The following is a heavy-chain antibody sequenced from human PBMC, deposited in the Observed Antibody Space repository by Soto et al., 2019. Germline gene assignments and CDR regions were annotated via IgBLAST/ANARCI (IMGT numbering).Heavy chain of an antibody. Sequence: QVQLVESGGGVVQPGRSLRLFCAASGFTFSSYGMHWVRQAPGKGLEWVAVISYDGSNKYYADSVKGRFTISRDNSKNTLYLQMNSLRAEDTAVYYCAKEVGYWGQGTLVTVSS. D-gene: IGHD1-26*01. V-gene: IGHV3-30*18. CDR3: AKEVGY. CDR2: ISYDGSNK. CDR1: GFTFSSYG. J-gene: IGHJ4*02.